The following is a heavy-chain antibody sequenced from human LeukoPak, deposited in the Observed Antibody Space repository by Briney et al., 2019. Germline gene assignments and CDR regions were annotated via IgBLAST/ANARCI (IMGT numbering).Heavy chain of an antibody. Sequence: GASVKVSCKASGYTFTGYYMHWVRQAPGQGLEWMGRINPNSGGTNYAQKFQGRVTMTRDTSISTAYMELSRLRSDDTAVYYCARDKSVVRYFDWLFNYWGQGTLVTVSS. CDR1: GYTFTGYY. CDR3: ARDKSVVRYFDWLFNY. CDR2: INPNSGGT. V-gene: IGHV1-2*06. J-gene: IGHJ4*02. D-gene: IGHD3-9*01.